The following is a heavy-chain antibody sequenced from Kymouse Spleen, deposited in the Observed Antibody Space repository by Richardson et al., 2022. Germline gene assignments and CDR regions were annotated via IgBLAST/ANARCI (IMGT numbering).Heavy chain of an antibody. CDR1: GGSFSGYY. J-gene: IGHJ4*02. CDR3: ARFDILTGYLFDY. CDR2: INHSGST. V-gene: IGHV4-34*01. D-gene: IGHD3-9*01. Sequence: QVQLQQWGAGLLKPSETLSLTCAVYGGSFSGYYWSWIRQPPGKGLEWIGEINHSGSTNYNPSLKSRVTISVDTSKNQFSLKLSSVTAADTAVYYCARFDILTGYLFDYWGQGTLVTVSS.